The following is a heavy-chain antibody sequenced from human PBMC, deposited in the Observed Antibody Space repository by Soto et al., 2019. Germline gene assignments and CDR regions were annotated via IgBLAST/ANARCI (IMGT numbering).Heavy chain of an antibody. CDR3: ASLTSWSQEYYYGMDV. CDR2: IRSKGYGGTT. Sequence: NPGGSLRLSCTGSGFTFGDFGMSWFRQAPGKGLEWLSFIRSKGYGGTTESAASVRGRFITSRDDSKSIAYLQMNSLKTEDTAVYYCASLTSWSQEYYYGMDVWGQGTTVTV. J-gene: IGHJ6*02. D-gene: IGHD2-2*01. CDR1: GFTFGDFG. V-gene: IGHV3-49*05.